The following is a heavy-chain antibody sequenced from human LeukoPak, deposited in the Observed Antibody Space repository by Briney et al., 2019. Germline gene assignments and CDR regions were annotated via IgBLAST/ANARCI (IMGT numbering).Heavy chain of an antibody. J-gene: IGHJ5*02. CDR1: GYTFTGYY. CDR2: INPNSGGT. V-gene: IGHV1-2*02. Sequence: GASVKVSCKASGYTFTGYYVHWVRQAPGQGLEWMGWINPNSGGTNYAQKFQGRVTMTRDTSISTAYMELSRLRSDDTAVYYCARGGYSSGWRLEFDPWGQGTLVTVSS. CDR3: ARGGYSSGWRLEFDP. D-gene: IGHD6-19*01.